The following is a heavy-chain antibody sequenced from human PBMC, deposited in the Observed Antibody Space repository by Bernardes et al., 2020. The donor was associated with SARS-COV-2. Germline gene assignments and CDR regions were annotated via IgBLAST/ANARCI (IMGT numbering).Heavy chain of an antibody. CDR2: ITDSGRDI. V-gene: IGHV3-11*01. D-gene: IGHD3-16*01. Sequence: GGSLRLSCAASGFTFGDYYMSWIRQAPGKGLEWISYITDSGRDIYYAASVKGRFTISRDNANNSLYLHMNSLRADDTAVYYCARDFFPFGPRSFGGASVWVDPWGQGTLVTVSS. CDR1: GFTFGDYY. CDR3: ARDFFPFGPRSFGGASVWVDP. J-gene: IGHJ5*02.